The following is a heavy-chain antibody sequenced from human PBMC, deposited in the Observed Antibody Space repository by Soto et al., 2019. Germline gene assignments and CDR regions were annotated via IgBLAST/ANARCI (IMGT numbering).Heavy chain of an antibody. Sequence: QLQLQESGPGLVKPSETLSLTCTVSGGSISSSSYYWGWIRQPPGKGLEWLGSIYYSGSTYYNPSLKGRVTISVDTSKSQYSLKLSAVTAADTAVYYCARLPMVRGEKRRSYYYGMDVWGQGTTVTVSS. CDR3: ARLPMVRGEKRRSYYYGMDV. D-gene: IGHD3-10*01. CDR2: IYYSGST. CDR1: GGSISSSSYY. V-gene: IGHV4-39*01. J-gene: IGHJ6*02.